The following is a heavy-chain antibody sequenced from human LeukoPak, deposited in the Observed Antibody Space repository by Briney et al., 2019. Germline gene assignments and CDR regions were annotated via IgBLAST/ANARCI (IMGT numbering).Heavy chain of an antibody. CDR1: GFSLRTAGVG. J-gene: IGHJ4*02. CDR3: AHSYTFGYYSDRFALDY. V-gene: IGHV2-5*02. CDR2: ISWDADK. Sequence: SGPTLVNPTQTLTLTCTFSGFSLRTAGVGVGWIRQPPGKAPEWLPLISWDADKRYSPSLKNRLTIAEDTSKNEVVLTMTNMDPVDTATYYCAHSYTFGYYSDRFALDYWGQGTLVTVSS. D-gene: IGHD3-22*01.